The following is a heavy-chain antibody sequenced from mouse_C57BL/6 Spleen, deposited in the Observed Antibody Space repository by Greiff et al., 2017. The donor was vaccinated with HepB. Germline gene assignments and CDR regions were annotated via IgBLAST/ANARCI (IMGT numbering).Heavy chain of an antibody. J-gene: IGHJ2*01. V-gene: IGHV5-9-1*02. CDR2: ISSGGDYI. Sequence: EVKLVESGEGLVKPGGSLKLSCAASGFTFSSYAMSWVRQTPEKRLEWVAYISSGGDYIYYADTVKGRFTISRDNARNTLYLQMSSLKSEDTAMYYCTRDRGYSNGFDYWGQGTTLTVSS. CDR1: GFTFSSYA. CDR3: TRDRGYSNGFDY. D-gene: IGHD2-5*01.